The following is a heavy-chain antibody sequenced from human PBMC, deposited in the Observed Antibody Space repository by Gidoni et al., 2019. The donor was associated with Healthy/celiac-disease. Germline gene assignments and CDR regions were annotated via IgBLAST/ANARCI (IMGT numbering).Heavy chain of an antibody. CDR2: SSAYNVNT. Sequence: QVQLLQSGAEVKTPGASVKLSCNASGYTFTSDGISWVRQAPGQGLEWMGWSSAYNVNTKYAQKLQGRVTMTTDTSTRTAYMELRSLRDDDTAVYYWERDEGWCDPWGQGTLVTGSS. CDR3: ERDEGWCDP. J-gene: IGHJ5*02. V-gene: IGHV1-18*01. CDR1: GYTFTSDG.